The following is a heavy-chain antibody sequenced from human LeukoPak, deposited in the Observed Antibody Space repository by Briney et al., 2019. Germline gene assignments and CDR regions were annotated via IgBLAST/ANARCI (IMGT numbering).Heavy chain of an antibody. CDR1: GFSFSSFW. V-gene: IGHV3-74*01. Sequence: GGSLRLSCAASGFSFSSFWMHWVRQVPGKGLVWVSGINSDGTTTGYADSVKGRFTISRDNAKNSLYLQMNSLRAEDTAVYYCARGPTMKMDVWGKGTTVTVSS. D-gene: IGHD3-22*01. J-gene: IGHJ6*04. CDR3: ARGPTMKMDV. CDR2: INSDGTTT.